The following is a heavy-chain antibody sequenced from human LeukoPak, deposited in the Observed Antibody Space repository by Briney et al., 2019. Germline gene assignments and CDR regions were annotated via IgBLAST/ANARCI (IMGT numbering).Heavy chain of an antibody. CDR3: AKDHRYCSGGSCYGADY. J-gene: IGHJ4*02. CDR2: IRYDGSNK. Sequence: PGGSLRLSCAASGFSFSSYGMNWVRQAPGKGLEWVAFIRYDGSNKYYADSVKGRFTISRDDSKNTLYLQMNSLRAEDTAVYYCAKDHRYCSGGSCYGADYWGQGTLVTVSP. CDR1: GFSFSSYG. V-gene: IGHV3-30*02. D-gene: IGHD2-15*01.